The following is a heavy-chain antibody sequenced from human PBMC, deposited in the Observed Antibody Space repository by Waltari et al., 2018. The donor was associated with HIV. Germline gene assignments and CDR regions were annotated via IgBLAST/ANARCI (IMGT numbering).Heavy chain of an antibody. J-gene: IGHJ4*02. D-gene: IGHD3-10*01. V-gene: IGHV3-21*01. Sequence: EAQLVESGGGLVKPGGSLRLYSAASGFTFSSHSMKWVRQAPGKGLEWVSSISTSSSYIYYADSVKGRFTISRDNAKNSLYLQMNSLRAEDTAVYYCATKPSGSGSYYTIVDYWGQGTLVTVSS. CDR2: ISTSSSYI. CDR3: ATKPSGSGSYYTIVDY. CDR1: GFTFSSHS.